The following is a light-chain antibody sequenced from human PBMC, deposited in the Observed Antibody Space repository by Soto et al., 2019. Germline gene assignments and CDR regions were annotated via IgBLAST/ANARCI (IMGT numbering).Light chain of an antibody. CDR3: QHYNNWPPWT. J-gene: IGKJ1*01. CDR2: GAS. Sequence: VMRQSQCTMCLSXNERSALAGXXSQSVSSNLAWYQQKPGQAPRLLIYGASTRATGIPARFSGSGSGTEFTLTISSLQSADFAVYYCQHYNNWPPWTFGQGTKVDIK. CDR1: QSVSSN. V-gene: IGKV3-15*01.